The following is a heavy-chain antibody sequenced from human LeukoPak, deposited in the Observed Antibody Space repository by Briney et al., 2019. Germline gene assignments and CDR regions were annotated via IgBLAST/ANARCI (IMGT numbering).Heavy chain of an antibody. CDR2: FNPSGGST. J-gene: IGHJ4*02. D-gene: IGHD3-16*02. CDR1: VYTFTSYY. V-gene: IGHV1-46*01. CDR3: VRDSLHPEMMTFGGLIVTLDY. Sequence: ASVKVSCKESVYTFTSYYMHWVRQAPGQGLEWMGIFNPSGGSTNYAQKFQGRVTMTRDTSTNTAYMELRSLRSDDTAVYYCVRDSLHPEMMTFGGLIVTLDYWGQGTLVTVSS.